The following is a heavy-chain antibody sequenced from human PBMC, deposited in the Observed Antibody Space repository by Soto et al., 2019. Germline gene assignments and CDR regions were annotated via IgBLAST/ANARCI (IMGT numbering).Heavy chain of an antibody. V-gene: IGHV4-39*01. D-gene: IGHD2-2*01. CDR1: GASISGRDYY. Sequence: SETLSLTCSVSGASISGRDYYWGWIRQTPGKGLEWIGNIDYNGVTYYNLSLKSRVTVSKDTSKNQFSLKVASVTAADTAIYYCGRVMIGTSRHTDSDYWGQGTQVTVSS. J-gene: IGHJ4*02. CDR2: IDYNGVT. CDR3: GRVMIGTSRHTDSDY.